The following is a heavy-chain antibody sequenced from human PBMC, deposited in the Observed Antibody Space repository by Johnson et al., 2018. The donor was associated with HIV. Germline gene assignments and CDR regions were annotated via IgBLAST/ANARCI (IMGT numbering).Heavy chain of an antibody. CDR1: GFTFSSHG. Sequence: QVQLVESGGGVVQPGRSLRLSCAASGFTFSSHGMHWVRQAPGKGLEWVALISYDESNKYYADSVKGRFTISRDNSKNTLYLQMNSLRHEDTAVYYCAKDLPSGWDGGDAFDIWDQGTMVIVSS. CDR2: ISYDESNK. D-gene: IGHD6-19*01. V-gene: IGHV3-30*18. J-gene: IGHJ3*02. CDR3: AKDLPSGWDGGDAFDI.